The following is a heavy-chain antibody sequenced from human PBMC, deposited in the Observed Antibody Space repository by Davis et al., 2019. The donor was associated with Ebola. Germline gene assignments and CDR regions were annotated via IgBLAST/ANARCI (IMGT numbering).Heavy chain of an antibody. Sequence: SETLSLTCALSAGSISSSNWWSWVRQPPGKGLEWIGEIYHSGSTNYNPSLKSRVTISVDKSKNQFSLKLSSVTAADRAVYYCARVVGYCGFDPWGQGTLVTVSS. V-gene: IGHV4-4*02. J-gene: IGHJ5*02. D-gene: IGHD2-8*02. CDR3: ARVVGYCGFDP. CDR1: AGSISSSNW. CDR2: IYHSGST.